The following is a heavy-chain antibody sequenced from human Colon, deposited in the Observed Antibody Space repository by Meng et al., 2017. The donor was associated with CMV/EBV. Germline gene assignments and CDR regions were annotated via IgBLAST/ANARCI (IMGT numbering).Heavy chain of an antibody. CDR3: ARGVTGTPRAFDY. CDR2: IRTYNGDT. CDR1: GYSFTTYG. D-gene: IGHD1-7*01. J-gene: IGHJ4*02. Sequence: ASVKVSCKASGYSFTTYGISWVRQAPGQGLEWMGWIRTYNGDTNYAQNFQGRLTITTDISTSTAYMELTSLKSDDTAVYYCARGVTGTPRAFDYWGQGTLVTVSS. V-gene: IGHV1-18*01.